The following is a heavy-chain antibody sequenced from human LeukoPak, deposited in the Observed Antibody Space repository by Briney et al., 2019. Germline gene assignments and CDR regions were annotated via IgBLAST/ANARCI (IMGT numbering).Heavy chain of an antibody. J-gene: IGHJ4*02. CDR1: GFTFDDYA. CDR3: AKDLRGYSSGWWDY. V-gene: IGHV3-9*03. D-gene: IGHD6-19*01. CDR2: ISWNSGSI. Sequence: GGSLRLSCAASGFTFDDYAMHWVRHAPGKGLEWVSGISWNSGSIGYADSVKGRFTISRDNAKNSLYLQMNSLRAEDMALYYCAKDLRGYSSGWWDYWGQGTLVTVSS.